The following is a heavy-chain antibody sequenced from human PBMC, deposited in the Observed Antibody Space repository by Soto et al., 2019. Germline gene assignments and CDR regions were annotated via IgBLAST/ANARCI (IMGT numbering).Heavy chain of an antibody. D-gene: IGHD3-22*01. CDR2: IRSKAYGGTT. J-gene: IGHJ6*02. V-gene: IGHV3-49*03. CDR3: TRDLIIYGMDV. Sequence: QTGGSLRLSCTASGFTFGDYAISWFRQAPGKGLEWVGFIRSKAYGGTTEYAASVKGRFTISRDDSKSIAYLQMNSLKTEDTAVYYCTRDLIIYGMDVWGQGTTVTVSS. CDR1: GFTFGDYA.